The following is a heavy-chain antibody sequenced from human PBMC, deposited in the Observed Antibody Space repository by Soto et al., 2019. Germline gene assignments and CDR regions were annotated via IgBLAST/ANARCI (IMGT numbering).Heavy chain of an antibody. CDR1: GGSISSSSYY. D-gene: IGHD4-17*01. V-gene: IGHV4-39*01. CDR3: ASNYGDYVEYFQH. Sequence: SETLSLTCTVSGGSISSSSYYWGWIRQPPGKGLEWIGSIYYSGSTYYNPSLKSRVTISVDTSKNQFSLKLSSVTAADTAVYYCASNYGDYVEYFQHWGQGTLVTVS. J-gene: IGHJ1*01. CDR2: IYYSGST.